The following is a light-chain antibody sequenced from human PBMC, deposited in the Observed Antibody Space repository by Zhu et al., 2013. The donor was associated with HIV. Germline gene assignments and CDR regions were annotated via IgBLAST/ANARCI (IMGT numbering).Light chain of an antibody. CDR2: RDT. V-gene: IGLV3-1*01. CDR1: KLENKY. CDR3: QAWDSSTYWV. Sequence: SYELTQPPSVSVSPGQTASITCSGDKLENKYVYWYQQKPGQSPVLVIYRDTKRPPEIPERFSGSNSGNTATLAISGTQAMDEADYYCQAWDSSTYWVFGGGTKLTVL. J-gene: IGLJ3*02.